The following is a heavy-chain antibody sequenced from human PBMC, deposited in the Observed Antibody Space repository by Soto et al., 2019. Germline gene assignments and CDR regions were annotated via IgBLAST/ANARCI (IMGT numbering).Heavy chain of an antibody. V-gene: IGHV3-23*01. Sequence: GGSLRLSCAASGFTFSSYAMSWVRQAPGKGLEWVSAISGSGGSTYYADSVKGRFTISRDNSKNTLYLQMNSLRAEDTAVYYCASTQGLYYYDSSGYPDYWGQGTLVTVSS. D-gene: IGHD3-22*01. J-gene: IGHJ4*02. CDR3: ASTQGLYYYDSSGYPDY. CDR1: GFTFSSYA. CDR2: ISGSGGST.